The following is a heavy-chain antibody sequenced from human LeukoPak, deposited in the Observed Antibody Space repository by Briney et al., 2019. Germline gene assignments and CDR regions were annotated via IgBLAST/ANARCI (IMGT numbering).Heavy chain of an antibody. CDR3: TGSSRSTRYYFDY. J-gene: IGHJ4*02. V-gene: IGHV4-34*12. CDR1: GGSFSDYY. D-gene: IGHD6-6*01. Sequence: SETLSLTCAVHGGSFSDYYWSWIRQPPGEGLEWIGEIFHRGNPNYNPSLKSRVTISVDTSENQFSLNLTSVAATDSAVYFCTGSSRSTRYYFDYWGQGILVTVSS. CDR2: IFHRGNP.